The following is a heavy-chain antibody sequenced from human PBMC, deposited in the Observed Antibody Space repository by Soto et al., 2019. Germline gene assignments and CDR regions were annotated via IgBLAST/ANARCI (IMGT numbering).Heavy chain of an antibody. CDR2: MSFDGSNK. V-gene: IGHV3-30-3*01. CDR1: GFTFSSYA. J-gene: IGHJ6*02. D-gene: IGHD3-3*01. Sequence: GGSLRLSCAASGFTFSSYAMHWVRQAPGKGLEWVALMSFDGSNKYYADSVKGRFSISRDNSKNTLYLQMNGLRAEDTAVYYCARDLSVSIFGVTHYYVMDAWGQGTTVTVS. CDR3: ARDLSVSIFGVTHYYVMDA.